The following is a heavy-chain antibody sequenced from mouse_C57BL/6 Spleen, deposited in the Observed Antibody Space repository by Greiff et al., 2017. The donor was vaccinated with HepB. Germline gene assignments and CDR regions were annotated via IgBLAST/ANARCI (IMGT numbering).Heavy chain of an antibody. D-gene: IGHD2-5*01. CDR1: GYAFSSSW. CDR2: IYPGDGDT. Sequence: VQLQESGPELVKPGASVKISCKASGYAFSSSWMNWVKQRPGKGLEWIGRIYPGDGDTNYNGKFKGKATLTADKSSSTAYMQLSSLTSEDSAVYVCAKEEFYYSNYDAMDYWGQGTSVTVSS. CDR3: AKEEFYYSNYDAMDY. V-gene: IGHV1-82*01. J-gene: IGHJ4*01.